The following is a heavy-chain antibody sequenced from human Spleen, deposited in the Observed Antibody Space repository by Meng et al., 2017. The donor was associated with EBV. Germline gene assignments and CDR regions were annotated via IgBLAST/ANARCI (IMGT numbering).Heavy chain of an antibody. D-gene: IGHD2-15*01. Sequence: QVQLRESGPGLVRPSGTLSLTWAVSRGFITSGDWWSWVRQSPGKGLEWIGEIHHSGGTSYNPSLKSRVTISLDMSKDQFSLRLSSVTAADTAVYYCARAGYHRPASEYWGQGTLVTVSS. CDR1: RGFITSGDW. V-gene: IGHV4-4*02. J-gene: IGHJ4*02. CDR3: ARAGYHRPASEY. CDR2: IHHSGGT.